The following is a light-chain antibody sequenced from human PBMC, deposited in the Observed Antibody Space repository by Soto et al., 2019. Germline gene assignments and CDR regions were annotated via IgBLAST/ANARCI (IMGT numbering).Light chain of an antibody. CDR3: KSYAGSNTYV. CDR2: EVV. J-gene: IGLJ1*01. Sequence: QSALTQPPSASGSPRQSVTISCTGTKNDIGVYDFVSWYQNHPGKAPRLIIYEVVQRPSGVPDRFSGSKSGNTASLTVSGLQAEDEADYFCKSYAGSNTYVFGSGTKLTVL. CDR1: KNDIGVYDF. V-gene: IGLV2-8*01.